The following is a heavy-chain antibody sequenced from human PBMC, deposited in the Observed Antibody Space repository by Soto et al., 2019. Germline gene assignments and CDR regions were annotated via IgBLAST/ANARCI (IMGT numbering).Heavy chain of an antibody. V-gene: IGHV4-39*01. CDR2: IYYSGST. Sequence: XETLSLTCTVAGCSISSTRYYWCWIRQPPGKGLEWIGSIYYSGSTYYNPSLKRRVTRSVDTSKNQFSLQLNSVTAADTAVYYCARHRRIVGANTWLFDYWGQGTRVTVSS. CDR3: ARHRRIVGANTWLFDY. J-gene: IGHJ4*02. D-gene: IGHD1-26*01. CDR1: GCSISSTRYY.